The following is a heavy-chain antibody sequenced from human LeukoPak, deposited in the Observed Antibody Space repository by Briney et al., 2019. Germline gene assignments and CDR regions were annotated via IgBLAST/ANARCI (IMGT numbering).Heavy chain of an antibody. D-gene: IGHD2-2*01. J-gene: IGHJ6*03. CDR2: IKQDGGEM. CDR1: GFTFSSYW. Sequence: PGGSLRLSCAASGFTFSSYWMSWVRQSPGKGLEWVANIKQDGGEMYYADSVKGRFTISRDNSKNTLYLQMNSLRAEDTAVYYCAGLGYCSSTSCSDRMDVWGKGTTVTISS. CDR3: AGLGYCSSTSCSDRMDV. V-gene: IGHV3-7*01.